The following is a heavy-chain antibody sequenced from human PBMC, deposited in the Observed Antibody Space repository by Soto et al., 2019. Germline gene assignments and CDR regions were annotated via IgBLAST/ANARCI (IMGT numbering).Heavy chain of an antibody. CDR3: TRRKEFFVRFYYYAMDV. Sequence: EVQLLESGGGLVQPGGSLRLSCSASGLTFTESAMTWVRQSPEKGLEWVSSVTPSGLSTYYADSVKGRFTISRDNSNNTVYLQMNSLRVEDTAIYYCTRRKEFFVRFYYYAMDVWGQGTTVTVSS. V-gene: IGHV3-23*01. CDR1: GLTFTESA. J-gene: IGHJ6*02. D-gene: IGHD3-3*01. CDR2: VTPSGLST.